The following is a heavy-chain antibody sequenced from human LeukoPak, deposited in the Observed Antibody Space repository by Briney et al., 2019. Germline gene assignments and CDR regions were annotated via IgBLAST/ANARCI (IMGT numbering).Heavy chain of an antibody. CDR2: IKQDGSEK. CDR1: GFTFSSYW. J-gene: IGHJ4*02. D-gene: IGHD2-2*01. Sequence: PGGSLRLSCAASGFTFSSYWMSWVRQAPGKGLEWVANIKQDGSEKCYVDSVKGRFTISRDNAKNSLYLQMNSLRAEDTAVYYCARGYCSSTSCYHFDYWGQGTLVTVSS. CDR3: ARGYCSSTSCYHFDY. V-gene: IGHV3-7*04.